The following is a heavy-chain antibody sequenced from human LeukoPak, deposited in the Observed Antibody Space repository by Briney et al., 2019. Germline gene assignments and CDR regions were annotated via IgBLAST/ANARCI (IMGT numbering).Heavy chain of an antibody. D-gene: IGHD6-6*01. CDR2: IYHYGSEK. CDR3: SRDSTGRLGIAARGTGY. CDR1: GFTFSSYW. V-gene: IGHV3-7*01. J-gene: IGHJ4*02. Sequence: PGGSLRLSCAASGFTFSSYWMSWVRQAPGKGLEWVANIYHYGSEKYYEDSVKGRFTISRDNAKNSLYLQMNSLRAEDTAVYYCSRDSTGRLGIAARGTGYWGQGTLVT.